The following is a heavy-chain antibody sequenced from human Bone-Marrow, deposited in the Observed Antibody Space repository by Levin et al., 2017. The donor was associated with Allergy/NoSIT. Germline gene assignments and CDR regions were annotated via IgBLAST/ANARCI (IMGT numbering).Heavy chain of an antibody. CDR1: GFIFADYA. V-gene: IGHV3-23*01. Sequence: GGSLRLSCTISGFIFADYAMNWVRQAPGRGLEWVSSLDGSSGKTHYADVVKGRFTISGEYSKNTLFLQMNSLRVEDTARYYCAKAGTTVMLDYSYLDVWGEGTAVTVSS. J-gene: IGHJ6*03. CDR3: AKAGTTVMLDYSYLDV. D-gene: IGHD4-17*01. CDR2: LDGSSGKT.